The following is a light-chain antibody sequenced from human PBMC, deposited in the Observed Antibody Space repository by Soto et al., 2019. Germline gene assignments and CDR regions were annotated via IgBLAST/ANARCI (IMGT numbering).Light chain of an antibody. Sequence: IQMTQSPSTLSASVGDRVTITCRASQSISSWLAWYQQKPGKAPKLLIYDASSLESGVPSRFSGSGSGTEFTLTISSLQPDDFATYYCQQYNIYSTCGQGTKVDI. CDR2: DAS. J-gene: IGKJ1*01. CDR3: QQYNIYST. V-gene: IGKV1-5*01. CDR1: QSISSW.